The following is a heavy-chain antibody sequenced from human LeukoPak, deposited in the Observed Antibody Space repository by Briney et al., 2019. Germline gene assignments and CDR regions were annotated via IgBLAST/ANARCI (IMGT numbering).Heavy chain of an antibody. CDR2: IAYDGSNK. CDR1: GFTFISYG. D-gene: IGHD3-10*01. CDR3: AKDHDYYGLESY. V-gene: IGHV3-30*02. J-gene: IGHJ4*02. Sequence: PGGSLRLSCAASGFTFISYGMHWVRQAPGKGLEWVPFIAYDGSNKYYADSVKGRFTISRDNSKNTLSLQMNSLRAEDTAVYYCAKDHDYYGLESYWGQGTLVTVSS.